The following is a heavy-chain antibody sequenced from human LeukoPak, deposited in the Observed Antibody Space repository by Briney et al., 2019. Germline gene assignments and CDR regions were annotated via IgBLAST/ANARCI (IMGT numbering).Heavy chain of an antibody. J-gene: IGHJ3*02. CDR2: IIPIFGTA. D-gene: IGHD6-19*01. CDR3: ARVTIAVTGIGAFDI. V-gene: IGHV1-69*05. CDR1: GGTFSSCA. Sequence: SVKVSCKASGGTFSSCAISWVRQAPGQGLEWMGGIIPIFGTANYAQKFQGRVTITTDESTSTAYMELSSLRSEDTAVYYCARVTIAVTGIGAFDIWGQGTMVTVSS.